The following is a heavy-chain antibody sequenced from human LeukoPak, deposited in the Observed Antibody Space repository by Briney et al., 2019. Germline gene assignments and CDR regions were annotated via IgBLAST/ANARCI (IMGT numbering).Heavy chain of an antibody. J-gene: IGHJ5*02. D-gene: IGHD5/OR15-5a*01. Sequence: GGSLRLSCVASGFTFRDYAMSWVRQAPAKGLEWVSSINNRGDETYYADSVKGRFTISRDNSRNTLYLQMNSVRAEDTATYYCAKDRRQRVSGNYWFDPRGAGSLVTVSS. CDR1: GFTFRDYA. CDR3: AKDRRQRVSGNYWFDP. CDR2: INNRGDET. V-gene: IGHV3-23*01.